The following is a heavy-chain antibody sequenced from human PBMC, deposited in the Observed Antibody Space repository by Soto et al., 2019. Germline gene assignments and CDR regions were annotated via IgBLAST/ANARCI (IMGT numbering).Heavy chain of an antibody. CDR1: GFTFSSYW. Sequence: GGSLRLSCAASGFTFSSYWMSWVRQAPGKGLEWVANIKQDGSEKYYVDSVKGRFTISRDNAKNSMYLQMNSLRAEATAVYYCARDYCSSTSCYYDAFDIWGQGTMVTVSS. D-gene: IGHD2-2*01. J-gene: IGHJ3*02. CDR2: IKQDGSEK. V-gene: IGHV3-7*05. CDR3: ARDYCSSTSCYYDAFDI.